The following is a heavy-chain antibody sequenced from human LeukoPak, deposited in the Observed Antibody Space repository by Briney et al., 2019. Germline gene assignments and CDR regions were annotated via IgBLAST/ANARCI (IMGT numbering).Heavy chain of an antibody. J-gene: IGHJ3*02. D-gene: IGHD3-22*01. CDR1: GFTFSSYE. CDR3: ARFDSSGYFDAFDI. CDR2: SSSSGSTI. V-gene: IGHV3-48*03. Sequence: GGSLRLSCAVSGFTFSSYEMNWVRQAPGKGLEWVSYSSSSGSTIYYTDSVKGRFTVSRDNAKNSLYLQMNGLRAEDTAVYYCARFDSSGYFDAFDIWGQGTMVTVSS.